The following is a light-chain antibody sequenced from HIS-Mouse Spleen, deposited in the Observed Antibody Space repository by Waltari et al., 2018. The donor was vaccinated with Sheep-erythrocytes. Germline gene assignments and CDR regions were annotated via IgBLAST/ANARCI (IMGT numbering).Light chain of an antibody. CDR2: DVS. CDR3: SSYTSSSTVV. CDR1: SSDVGGYNY. J-gene: IGLJ2*01. Sequence: GQSITISCTGTSSDVGGYNYVSWYQQHPGKAPKLMIYDVSNRPSGVSNRFSGSKSGNTASLTISGLQAEDEADYYCSSYTSSSTVVFGGGTKLTVL. V-gene: IGLV2-14*03.